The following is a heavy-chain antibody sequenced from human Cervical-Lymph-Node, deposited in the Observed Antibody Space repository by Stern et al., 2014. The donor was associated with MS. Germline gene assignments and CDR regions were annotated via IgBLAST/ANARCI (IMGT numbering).Heavy chain of an antibody. D-gene: IGHD3-10*01. Sequence: QMQLVQSGPGLVKPSQTLSLTCSVSGGSMTNGGYYWSWIRQPPGQALEFIGYIYFNGHTYYNPSLRRLVILSVDTSHNRFLPLMKSVTAGDTAVYYCARGPHASIAMAWNFDPWGQGTLVTVSS. CDR3: ARGPHASIAMAWNFDP. CDR1: GGSMTNGGYY. CDR2: IYFNGHT. J-gene: IGHJ5*02. V-gene: IGHV4-31*01.